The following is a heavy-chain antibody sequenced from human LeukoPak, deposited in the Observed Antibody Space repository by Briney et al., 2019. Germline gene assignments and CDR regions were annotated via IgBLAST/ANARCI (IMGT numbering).Heavy chain of an antibody. CDR2: ISAYNGNT. V-gene: IGHV1-18*01. Sequence: ASVKVSCKASGYTFTSYGISWVRQASGQGPEWMGCISAYNGNTNYPKKLQGRVTMTTDTSTSTAYMELRSLRSEDTAVYYCSRDLGYCSGGSCLNWFDPWGQGKLVTVSS. J-gene: IGHJ5*02. CDR1: GYTFTSYG. CDR3: SRDLGYCSGGSCLNWFDP. D-gene: IGHD2-15*01.